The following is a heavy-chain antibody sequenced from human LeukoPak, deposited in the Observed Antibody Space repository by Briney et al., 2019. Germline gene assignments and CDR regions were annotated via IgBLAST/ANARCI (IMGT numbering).Heavy chain of an antibody. J-gene: IGHJ4*02. V-gene: IGHV3-7*01. CDR1: GFTFSSYW. CDR2: IKQDGSEK. CDR3: ARDSSGSYSQGFDY. Sequence: GGSLRLSCAASGFTFSSYWMSWVRQAPGKGLEWVANIKQDGSEKYYVDSVKGRFTISRDNAKTSLYLQMNSLRAEDTAVYYCARDSSGSYSQGFDYWGQGTLVTVSS. D-gene: IGHD3-10*01.